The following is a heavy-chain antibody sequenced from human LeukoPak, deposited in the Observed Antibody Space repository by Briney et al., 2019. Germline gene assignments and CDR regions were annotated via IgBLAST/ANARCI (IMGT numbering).Heavy chain of an antibody. Sequence: PSETLSLTCTVSGGSISSSSYYWSWIRQPPGKGLEWIGYIYYSGSTNYNPSLKSRVTISVDTSKNQFSLKLSSVTAADTAVYYCARVGDGYDDAFDIWGQGTMVTVSS. D-gene: IGHD5-24*01. J-gene: IGHJ3*02. CDR3: ARVGDGYDDAFDI. CDR1: GGSISSSSYY. V-gene: IGHV4-61*01. CDR2: IYYSGST.